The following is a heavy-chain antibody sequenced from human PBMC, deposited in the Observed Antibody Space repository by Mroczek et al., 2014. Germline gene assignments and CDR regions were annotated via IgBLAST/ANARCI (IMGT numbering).Heavy chain of an antibody. CDR2: IYYSGST. D-gene: IGHD3-3*01. V-gene: IGHV4-39*01. J-gene: IGHJ5*02. CDR1: GGSISSSSYY. CDR3: ARPVTAEWGWFDP. Sequence: QVQLQESGPGLVKPSETLSLTCTVSGGSISSSSYYWGWIRQPPGKGLEWIGSIYYSGSTYYNPSLKSRVTISVDTSKNQFSLKLSSVTAADTAVYYCARPVTAEWGWFDPWGQGTLVTVSS.